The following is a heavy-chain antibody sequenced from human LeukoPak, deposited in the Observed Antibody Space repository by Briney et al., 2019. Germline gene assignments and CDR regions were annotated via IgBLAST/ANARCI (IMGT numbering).Heavy chain of an antibody. Sequence: PGGSLRLSCAASGFTFSSYWMHWVRQVPGKGLVWVSRIYRDGSSTNYADSVKGRFTISRDNVKNTLYLQMNSLRAEDTAVYYCARDRGIGWFDPWGKGTLVTVSS. CDR3: ARDRGIGWFDP. V-gene: IGHV3-74*01. CDR2: IYRDGSST. CDR1: GFTFSSYW. D-gene: IGHD2-21*01. J-gene: IGHJ5*02.